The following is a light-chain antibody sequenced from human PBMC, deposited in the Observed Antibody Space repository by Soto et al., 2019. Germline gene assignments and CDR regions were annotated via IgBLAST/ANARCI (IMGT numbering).Light chain of an antibody. Sequence: DVQMTQSPSSLSAFVGDRVTITCRASQGIAPYLAWFQQKPGKVPKLLIYATSTLQSGVPSRFSGSGSGTAFTLPITSLQPEDVATYYCQKYNSAPLTFGGGTKVEIK. V-gene: IGKV1-27*01. CDR1: QGIAPY. CDR2: ATS. CDR3: QKYNSAPLT. J-gene: IGKJ4*01.